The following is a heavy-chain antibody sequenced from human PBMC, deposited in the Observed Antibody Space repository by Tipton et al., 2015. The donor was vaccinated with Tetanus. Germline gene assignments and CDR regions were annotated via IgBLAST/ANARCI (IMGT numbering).Heavy chain of an antibody. Sequence: TLSLTCIVSSGSISSSNYHWGWIRQPPGKGLEWIGSIHYSGSTYYKPSLKSRVTISVDTSKNQFSLKLSSVTAADMAVYYCARHVHGFGALLTPAATHYYYGMDVWGQGTTVTVSS. CDR3: ARHVHGFGALLTPAATHYYYGMDV. J-gene: IGHJ6*02. CDR2: IHYSGST. CDR1: SGSISSSNYH. V-gene: IGHV4-39*01. D-gene: IGHD2-2*01.